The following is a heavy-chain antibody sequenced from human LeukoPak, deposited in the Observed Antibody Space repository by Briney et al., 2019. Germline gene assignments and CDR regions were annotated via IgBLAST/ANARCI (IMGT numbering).Heavy chain of an antibody. CDR1: GGSISSYY. Sequence: SETLSLTCTVSGGSISSYYWSWIRQPAGKGLEWIGYIYYSGSTNYNPSLKSRVTISVDTSKNQFSLKLSSVTAADTAVYYCARVGSGYANDYWGQGTLVTVSS. V-gene: IGHV4-59*01. CDR3: ARVGSGYANDY. J-gene: IGHJ4*02. CDR2: IYYSGST. D-gene: IGHD5-12*01.